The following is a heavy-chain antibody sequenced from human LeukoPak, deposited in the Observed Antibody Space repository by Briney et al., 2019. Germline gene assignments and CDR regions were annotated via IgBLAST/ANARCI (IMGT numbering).Heavy chain of an antibody. CDR1: GFTFSSYS. CDR2: ISSSSSYI. J-gene: IGHJ5*02. Sequence: GGSLRLSCAASGFTFSSYSMNWVRQAPGKGLEWVSSISSSSSYIYYADSVKGRFTTSRDNAKNSLYLQMNSLRAEDTAVYYCARGMTTVTTRFDPWGQGTLVTVSS. D-gene: IGHD4-17*01. CDR3: ARGMTTVTTRFDP. V-gene: IGHV3-21*01.